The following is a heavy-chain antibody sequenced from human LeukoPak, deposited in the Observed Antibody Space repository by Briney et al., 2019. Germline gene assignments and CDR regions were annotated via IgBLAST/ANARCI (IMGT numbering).Heavy chain of an antibody. V-gene: IGHV1-46*01. Sequence: GASVKVSCKASGYTFTTFYMHWVRQAPGLGLEWMGIINPSGSSTSYAQNFQGRVTMTRDTSTTTVYTELSSLRSDDTAMYYCARHRGELDYWGQGTLVTVSS. J-gene: IGHJ4*02. CDR3: ARHRGELDY. CDR1: GYTFTTFY. D-gene: IGHD1-26*01. CDR2: INPSGSST.